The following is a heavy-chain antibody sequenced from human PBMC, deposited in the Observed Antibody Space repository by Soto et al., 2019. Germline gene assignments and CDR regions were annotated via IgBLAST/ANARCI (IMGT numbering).Heavy chain of an antibody. CDR3: ARGGGIQLWETTNAYYYGMDV. Sequence: QVQLQESGPGLVKPSGTLSLTCAVSGGSISSSNWWSWVRQPPGKGLEWIGEIYHSGSTNYNPSRKSRVTISVDKSKNQFSLKLSSVTAADTAVYYCARGGGIQLWETTNAYYYGMDVWGQGTTVTVSS. V-gene: IGHV4-4*02. CDR2: IYHSGST. CDR1: GGSISSSNW. D-gene: IGHD5-18*01. J-gene: IGHJ6*02.